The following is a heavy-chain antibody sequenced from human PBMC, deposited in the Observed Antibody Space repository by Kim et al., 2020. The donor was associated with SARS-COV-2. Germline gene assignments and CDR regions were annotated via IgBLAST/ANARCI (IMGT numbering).Heavy chain of an antibody. CDR1: GYTFTSYA. CDR2: INAGNGNT. D-gene: IGHD3-10*01. V-gene: IGHV1-3*01. J-gene: IGHJ6*02. CDR3: ARTMVRGVTTSRYYYGMDV. Sequence: ASVKVSCKASGYTFTSYAMHWVRQAPGQRLEWMGWINAGNGNTKYSQKFQGRVTITRDTSASTAYMELSSLRSEDTAVYYCARTMVRGVTTSRYYYGMDVWGQGTTVTVSS.